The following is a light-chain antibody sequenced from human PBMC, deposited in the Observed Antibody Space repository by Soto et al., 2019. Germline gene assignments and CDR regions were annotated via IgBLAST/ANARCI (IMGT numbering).Light chain of an antibody. J-gene: IGKJ5*01. CDR2: DAS. CDR3: QHRSIWPVS. V-gene: IGKV3D-20*02. CDR1: QSVSSSS. Sequence: EIVLTQSPGTLSLSPGERATLSCSASQSVSSSSLAWYQQKRGQAPRLLIHDASSRATGIPDRFSGSGSGTDFTLTISRLEPEDFAVYYCQHRSIWPVSFGQGTRLEIK.